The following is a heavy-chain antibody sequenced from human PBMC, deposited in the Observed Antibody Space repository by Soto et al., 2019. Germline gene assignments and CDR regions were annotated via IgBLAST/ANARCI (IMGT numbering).Heavy chain of an antibody. D-gene: IGHD5-18*01. V-gene: IGHV1-58*02. CDR2: IVVGSGNT. Sequence: WASVKVSCKASGFTFTSSAMQWVRQARGQRLEWIGWIVVGSGNTNYAQKFQERVTITRDMSTSTAYMELSSLRSEDTAVYYCAAESFTAMVNGSVYWGQGTLVTVSS. J-gene: IGHJ4*02. CDR1: GFTFTSSA. CDR3: AAESFTAMVNGSVY.